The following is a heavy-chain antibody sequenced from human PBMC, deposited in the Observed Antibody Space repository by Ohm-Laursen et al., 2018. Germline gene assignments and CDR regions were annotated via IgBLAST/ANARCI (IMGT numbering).Heavy chain of an antibody. CDR3: AHRGGYMGAFDY. V-gene: IGHV2-5*02. CDR1: GFSLSTSRVG. J-gene: IGHJ4*02. D-gene: IGHD5-24*01. Sequence: TQTLTLTRTFSGFSLSTSRVGVGRIRQPPGKALEWLALIYWDDDKCYSPSLKSRLTITKDTFKNQVVLTMTNMDPVDTATYYCAHRGGYMGAFDYWGQGTLVTVSS. CDR2: IYWDDDK.